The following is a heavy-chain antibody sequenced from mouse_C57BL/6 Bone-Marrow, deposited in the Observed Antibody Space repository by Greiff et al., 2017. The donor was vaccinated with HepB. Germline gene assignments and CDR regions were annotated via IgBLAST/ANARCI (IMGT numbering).Heavy chain of an antibody. CDR1: GFTFSSYA. CDR2: ISDGGSYT. D-gene: IGHD1-1*01. Sequence: DVKLVESGGGLVKPGGSLKLSCAASGFTFSSYAMSWVRQTPEKRLEWVATISDGGSYTYYPDNVKGRFTISRDNAKNNLYLQMSHLKSEDTAMYYCARETLRAMDYWGQGTSVTGSS. J-gene: IGHJ4*01. CDR3: ARETLRAMDY. V-gene: IGHV5-4*01.